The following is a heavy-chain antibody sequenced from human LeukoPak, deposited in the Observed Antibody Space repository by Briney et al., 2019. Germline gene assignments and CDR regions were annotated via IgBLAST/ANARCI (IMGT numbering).Heavy chain of an antibody. D-gene: IGHD6-13*01. Sequence: ASVKVSCKASGYTFTDYYIHWVRQDPGQGLEWMGWINPNSGGTNYAHKFLGRVTMTRDTSISTAYMDLSGLRSDDTAVYFCARGTGAGGRGRLDSWGQGTLVTVSS. J-gene: IGHJ4*02. CDR3: ARGTGAGGRGRLDS. CDR1: GYTFTDYY. V-gene: IGHV1-2*07. CDR2: INPNSGGT.